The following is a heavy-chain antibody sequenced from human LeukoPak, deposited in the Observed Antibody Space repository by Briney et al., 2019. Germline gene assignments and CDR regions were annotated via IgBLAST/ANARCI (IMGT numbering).Heavy chain of an antibody. CDR3: ARNPGGNSDY. CDR2: IYSSGTT. V-gene: IGHV4-59*01. CDR1: GGSISSFY. Sequence: SETLSLTCTVSGGSISSFYWTRIRQPPGKGLEWIGYIYSSGTTNHNPSLKSRVTISVDTSKNQFSLKLTSVTATDTAVYYCARNPGGNSDYWGQGTLVTVSS. D-gene: IGHD4-23*01. J-gene: IGHJ4*02.